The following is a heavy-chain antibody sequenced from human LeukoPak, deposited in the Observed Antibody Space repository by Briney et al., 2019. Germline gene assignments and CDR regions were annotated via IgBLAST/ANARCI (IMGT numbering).Heavy chain of an antibody. V-gene: IGHV4-30-2*01. D-gene: IGHD6-19*01. Sequence: SETLSLTCAVSGDSISSGGYSWSWIRQPPGKGLEWIGYIYHSGSTYYNPSLESRVTMSLDRPKNQFSLKLSSVTAADTAVYYCARAIAVAGLDYWGQGTLVSVSS. CDR1: GDSISSGGYS. CDR2: IYHSGST. CDR3: ARAIAVAGLDY. J-gene: IGHJ4*02.